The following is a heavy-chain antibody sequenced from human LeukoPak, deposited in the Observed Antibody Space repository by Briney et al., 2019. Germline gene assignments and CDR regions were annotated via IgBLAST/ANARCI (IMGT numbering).Heavy chain of an antibody. CDR1: GGSFSGYY. CDR3: ARAWRWLQFPFDY. Sequence: SETLSLTCAVYGGSFSGYYWSWIRQPPGKGLEWIGEINHSGSTNYNPPLKSRVTISVDTSKNQFSLKLSSVTAADTAVYYCARAWRWLQFPFDYWGQGTLVTVSS. J-gene: IGHJ4*02. CDR2: INHSGST. D-gene: IGHD5-24*01. V-gene: IGHV4-34*01.